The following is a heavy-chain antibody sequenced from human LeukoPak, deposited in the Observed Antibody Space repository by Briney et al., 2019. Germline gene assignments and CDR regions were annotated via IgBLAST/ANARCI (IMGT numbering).Heavy chain of an antibody. CDR1: GFIFISYG. D-gene: IGHD1-26*01. V-gene: IGHV3-30*02. J-gene: IGHJ4*02. Sequence: GGSLRLSCVASGFIFISYGMHWVRQAPGKGLEWVAFTRSDGSDQYYTDSVKGRFTISIDNSKNTLYLQMNSLRAEDTAVYYCGKHASASDYSGQGTLVTVSS. CDR3: GKHASASDY. CDR2: TRSDGSDQ.